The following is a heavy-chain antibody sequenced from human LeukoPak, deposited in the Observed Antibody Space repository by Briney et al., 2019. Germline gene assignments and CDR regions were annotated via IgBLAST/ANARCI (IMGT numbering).Heavy chain of an antibody. CDR3: ARDRSSFGDYPDAFDI. Sequence: SETLSLTCTVSGASINSYYWSWIRQPPGKGLEWIGYIYYSGSTNYNPSLKSRVTISVDTSKNQFSLKLSSVTAADTAVYYCARDRSSFGDYPDAFDIWGQGTMVTVSS. D-gene: IGHD3-3*01. J-gene: IGHJ3*02. CDR2: IYYSGST. V-gene: IGHV4-59*01. CDR1: GASINSYY.